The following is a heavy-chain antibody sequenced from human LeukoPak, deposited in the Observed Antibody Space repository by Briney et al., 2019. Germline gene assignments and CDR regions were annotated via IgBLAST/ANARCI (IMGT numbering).Heavy chain of an antibody. CDR1: GGSISSGSYY. CDR2: FYTSGST. D-gene: IGHD1-26*01. V-gene: IGHV4-61*02. CDR3: ARRIVGATHTWFDP. Sequence: KSSETLSLTCTVSGGSISSGSYYWSWIRQPAGKGLEWIGRFYTSGSTNYNPSLKSRVTMSVDTSKNQFSLKLSSVTAADTAVYYCARRIVGATHTWFDPWGQGTLVTVSS. J-gene: IGHJ5*02.